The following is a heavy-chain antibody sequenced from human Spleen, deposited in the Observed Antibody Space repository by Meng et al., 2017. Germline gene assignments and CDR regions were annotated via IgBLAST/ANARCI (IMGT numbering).Heavy chain of an antibody. CDR2: VYHSGNT. CDR1: GDSISSSYW. Sequence: QGRLPESGPGLVKPAGTPSLTCAVPGDSISSSYWWSWGRQPPGKGLEWVGEVYHSGNTNSNPSLKSRVTISVDTSKNQFSLKLSSVTAADTAVYYCARGGDIVATITLDYWGQGTLVTVSS. D-gene: IGHD5-12*01. CDR3: ARGGDIVATITLDY. J-gene: IGHJ4*02. V-gene: IGHV4-4*02.